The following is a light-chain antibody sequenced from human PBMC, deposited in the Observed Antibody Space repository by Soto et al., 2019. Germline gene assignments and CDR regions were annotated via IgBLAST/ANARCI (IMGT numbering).Light chain of an antibody. CDR1: SSNIGAGYG. CDR3: QSYDSSLSGWV. Sequence: QSALAQPPSVSGAPGQRVTISCTGSSSNIGAGYGVHWYQQLPGTAPKLLIYGNSNRPSGVPDRFSGSKSGTSASLAITGLQAEDEADYHCQSYDSSLSGWVFGGRTKLTVL. J-gene: IGLJ3*02. V-gene: IGLV1-40*01. CDR2: GNS.